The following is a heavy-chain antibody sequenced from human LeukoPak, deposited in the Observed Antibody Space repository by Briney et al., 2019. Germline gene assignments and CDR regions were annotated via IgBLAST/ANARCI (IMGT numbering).Heavy chain of an antibody. CDR2: IDPNSGAT. CDR1: GYTFSDYY. V-gene: IGHV1-2*02. CDR3: APGGRITFGGEPAYYYDY. J-gene: IGHJ4*02. Sequence: ASVKVSCKTSGYTFSDYYIHWVRQAPGQGLEWMGWIDPNSGATSYAQKFQGRVTMTRATPISTVYMELSRLGSDDTAVYYCAPGGRITFGGEPAYYYDYWGQGTLVTVSS. D-gene: IGHD3-16*01.